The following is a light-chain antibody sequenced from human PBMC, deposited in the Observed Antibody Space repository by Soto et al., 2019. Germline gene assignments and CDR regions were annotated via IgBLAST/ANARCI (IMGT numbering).Light chain of an antibody. Sequence: LTQSPGTLSLSLGERATLSCRASQSLRTNSLAWYQQKPGQAPRLLISGVYSRAAGIPDRFSGSGSGTDFTLTISRLEPEDSAVYYCQQYNSWLWTFGQGTKVDIK. J-gene: IGKJ1*01. CDR3: QQYNSWLWT. V-gene: IGKV3-20*01. CDR1: QSLRTNS. CDR2: GVY.